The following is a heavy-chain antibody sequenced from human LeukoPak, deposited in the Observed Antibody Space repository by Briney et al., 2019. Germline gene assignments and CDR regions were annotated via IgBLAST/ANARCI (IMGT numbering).Heavy chain of an antibody. CDR1: GFTFSSYS. D-gene: IGHD5-18*01. J-gene: IGHJ4*02. CDR2: IKRDGSET. Sequence: GGSLRLSCVVSGFTFSSYSMNWVRQAPGKGLEWVANIKRDGSETYYVNSVKGRFTISRDNAKNSLFLQMNSLRVEDTAVYYCASLDTAMVTWRDNWGQGTLVTVSS. V-gene: IGHV3-7*03. CDR3: ASLDTAMVTWRDN.